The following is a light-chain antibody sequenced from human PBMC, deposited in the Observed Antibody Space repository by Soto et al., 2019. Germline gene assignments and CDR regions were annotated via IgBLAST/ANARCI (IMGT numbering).Light chain of an antibody. V-gene: IGKV3-20*01. CDR2: GAR. Sequence: EVVLTQSPGTLSLSPGERATLSCRASQSVTISYLAWFQQKPGQAPRLLIYGARSRATGVPDRFSASGSGTDFSLTISRLEPEDFAVYYCQYYGNSRITFGQGTRLEIK. CDR1: QSVTISY. J-gene: IGKJ5*01. CDR3: QYYGNSRIT.